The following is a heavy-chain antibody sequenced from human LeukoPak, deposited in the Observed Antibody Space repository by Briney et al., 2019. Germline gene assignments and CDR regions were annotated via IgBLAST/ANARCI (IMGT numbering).Heavy chain of an antibody. Sequence: GESLKISCKGSGYSFTSYWIGWVRQMPGKGLEWMGIIYPGDSDTRYSPSFQGQVTISADKSISTAYLQWSSLKASDTAMYYCARLRYCSSTSRSYADYWGQGTLVTVSS. V-gene: IGHV5-51*01. CDR1: GYSFTSYW. CDR2: IYPGDSDT. J-gene: IGHJ4*02. D-gene: IGHD2-2*01. CDR3: ARLRYCSSTSRSYADY.